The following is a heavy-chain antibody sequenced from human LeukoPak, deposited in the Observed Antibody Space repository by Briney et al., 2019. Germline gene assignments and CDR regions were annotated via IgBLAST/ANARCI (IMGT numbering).Heavy chain of an antibody. Sequence: GGSLRLSCAASGFIFSAYDMNWVRQAPGKGLEWVSYISTTGTIIYYADSVRGRFTISRDNAENSLYLQMNSLRAEDTAVYSCARGEWFDPWGQGTLVTVSS. CDR1: GFIFSAYD. CDR2: ISTTGTII. V-gene: IGHV3-48*03. CDR3: ARGEWFDP. J-gene: IGHJ5*02.